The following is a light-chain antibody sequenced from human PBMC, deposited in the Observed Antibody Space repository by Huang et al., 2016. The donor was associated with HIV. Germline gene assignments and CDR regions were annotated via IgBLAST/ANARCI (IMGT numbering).Light chain of an antibody. V-gene: IGKV2-28*01. Sequence: DIVMTQSPLSLAVTPGEPASISCRSSQSILHSNGYNYLDWYVQKPGQSPQHLTYMGSSRASGVPDRISGGGSGVEFTLKISRVEAEDVGVYYCMQAQQTPYTFGPGTKLEIK. CDR1: QSILHSNGYNY. CDR3: MQAQQTPYT. CDR2: MGS. J-gene: IGKJ2*01.